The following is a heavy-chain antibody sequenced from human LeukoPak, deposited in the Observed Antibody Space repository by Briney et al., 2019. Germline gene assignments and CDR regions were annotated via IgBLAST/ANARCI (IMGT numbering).Heavy chain of an antibody. Sequence: ASVKVSCKASGYTFMSYVIHWVRQAPGQGLEWMGWSSVYNGNTNYAQKFQGRVTMTTDTSTDTAYMELRNLLFDDTAVYYCAKGRRVDADDHFDYWGQGTLVTVSS. V-gene: IGHV1-18*01. J-gene: IGHJ4*02. D-gene: IGHD1-1*01. CDR2: SSVYNGNT. CDR1: GYTFMSYV. CDR3: AKGRRVDADDHFDY.